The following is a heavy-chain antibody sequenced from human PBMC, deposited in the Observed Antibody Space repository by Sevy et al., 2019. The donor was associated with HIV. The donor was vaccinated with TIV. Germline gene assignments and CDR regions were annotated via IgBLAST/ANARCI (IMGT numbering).Heavy chain of an antibody. CDR2: IRGTGET. D-gene: IGHD3-3*01. CDR1: GFTFDDYA. J-gene: IGHJ5*01. V-gene: IGHV3-23*01. Sequence: GGSLRLSCAASGFTFDDYALSWVRQAPGMGLEWVSSIRGTGETYYTDSVKGRFTVSRDNSKTTMFLQMIGLRADDTAVYYCAKDGSRIWNRHNWFDSWGQGTLVTVSS. CDR3: AKDGSRIWNRHNWFDS.